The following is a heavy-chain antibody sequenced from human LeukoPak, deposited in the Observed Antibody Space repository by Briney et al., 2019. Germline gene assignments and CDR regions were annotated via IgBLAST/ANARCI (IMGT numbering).Heavy chain of an antibody. J-gene: IGHJ3*02. D-gene: IGHD3-16*01. CDR3: ALGDGDAFDI. CDR2: IYYSGST. V-gene: IGHV4-59*01. Sequence: SETLSLTCTVSDGSISSYYWSWIRQPPGKGLEWIGYIYYSGSTNYNPSLKSRVTISVDTSKNQFSLKLSSVTAADTAVYYCALGDGDAFDIWGQGTMVTVSS. CDR1: DGSISSYY.